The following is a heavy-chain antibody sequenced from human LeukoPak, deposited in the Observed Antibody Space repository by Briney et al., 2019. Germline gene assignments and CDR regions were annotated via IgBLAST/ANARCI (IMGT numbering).Heavy chain of an antibody. CDR3: ARDPGGYDYVWGSYRYRSNWFDP. D-gene: IGHD3-16*02. Sequence: PSETLSLTCTVSGGSISSYYWSWIRQPPGKGLEWIGYIYYSGSTNYNPSLKSRVTIPVDTSKNQFSLKLSSVTAADTAVYYCARDPGGYDYVWGSYRYRSNWFDPWGQGTLVTVSS. J-gene: IGHJ5*02. CDR1: GGSISSYY. CDR2: IYYSGST. V-gene: IGHV4-59*01.